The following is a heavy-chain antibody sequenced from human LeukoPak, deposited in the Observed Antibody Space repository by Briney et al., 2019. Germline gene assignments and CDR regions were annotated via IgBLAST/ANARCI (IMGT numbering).Heavy chain of an antibody. CDR1: GYSFTSYW. CDR2: IYPGDSDT. V-gene: IGHV5-51*01. CDR3: ATNTMFRGIHAFDI. Sequence: GESLRISCKGSGYSFTSYWIGWVRQMPGKGLEWMGIIYPGDSDTRYSPSFQGQVTISADKSISTAYLQWSSLKASDSAMYYCATNTMFRGIHAFDIWGQGTMVTVSS. J-gene: IGHJ3*02. D-gene: IGHD3-10*01.